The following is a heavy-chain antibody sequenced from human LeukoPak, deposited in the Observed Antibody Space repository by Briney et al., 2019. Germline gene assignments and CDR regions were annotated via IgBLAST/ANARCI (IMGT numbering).Heavy chain of an antibody. Sequence: GGSLRLSCAASGFTFDDYAMHWVRQAPGKGLEWVSVISWNSGSIGYADSVKGRFTISRDNAKNSLYLQMNSLRAEDMALYYCAKSRAGSSDAFDIWGQGTMVTVSS. D-gene: IGHD1-26*01. CDR2: ISWNSGSI. CDR1: GFTFDDYA. CDR3: AKSRAGSSDAFDI. V-gene: IGHV3-9*03. J-gene: IGHJ3*02.